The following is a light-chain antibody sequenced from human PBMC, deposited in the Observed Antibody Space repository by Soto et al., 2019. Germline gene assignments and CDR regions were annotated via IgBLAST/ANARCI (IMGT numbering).Light chain of an antibody. J-gene: IGLJ3*02. Sequence: QSVLTQPPSASGTPGQRVAISCSGTTSNIGSKDVFWYQQLPGSAPKLLISSTYERPSGVPDRFSGSKSGTSASLAISGLRSEDEADYLCAAWDDSLSAWVFGGGTKLTVL. CDR3: AAWDDSLSAWV. V-gene: IGLV1-47*02. CDR1: TSNIGSKD. CDR2: STY.